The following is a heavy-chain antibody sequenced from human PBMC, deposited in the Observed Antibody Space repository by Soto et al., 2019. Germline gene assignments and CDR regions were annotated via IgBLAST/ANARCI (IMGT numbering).Heavy chain of an antibody. J-gene: IGHJ4*02. CDR2: IYYSGST. V-gene: IGHV4-39*01. Sequence: SETLSLTCTVSGGSISSSSYYWGWIRQPPGKGLEWIGSIYYSGSTYYNPSLKSRVTISVDTSKNQSSLKLRSVTAADTAVYSCARQPSGPGVPRTGAYYFKYWGKGTLVTVSS. D-gene: IGHD3-10*01. CDR1: GGSISSSSYY. CDR3: ARQPSGPGVPRTGAYYFKY.